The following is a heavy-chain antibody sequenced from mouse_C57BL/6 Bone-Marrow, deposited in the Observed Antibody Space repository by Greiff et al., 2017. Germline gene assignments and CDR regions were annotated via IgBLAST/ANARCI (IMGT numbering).Heavy chain of an antibody. D-gene: IGHD1-1*01. CDR2: IHPNSGST. Sequence: QVQLQQPGAELVKPGASVKLSCKASGYTFTSYWMHWVKQRPGQGLEWIGMIHPNSGSTNYNEKFKSKATLTVDKSSSTAYMQLSSLTSEDSAVYYGANYYYGYYAMDYWGQGTSVTVSS. CDR3: ANYYYGYYAMDY. V-gene: IGHV1-64*01. CDR1: GYTFTSYW. J-gene: IGHJ4*01.